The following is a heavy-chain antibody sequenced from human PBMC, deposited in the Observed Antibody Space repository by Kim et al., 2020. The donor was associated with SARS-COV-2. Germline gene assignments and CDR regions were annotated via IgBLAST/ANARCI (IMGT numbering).Heavy chain of an antibody. J-gene: IGHJ6*02. V-gene: IGHV5-51*01. CDR3: ARHWGQITMEHPAQNYYYGMDV. CDR1: GYSFTSYW. D-gene: IGHD3-10*01. Sequence: GESLKISCKGSGYSFTSYWIGWVRQMPGKGLEWMGIIYPGDSDTRYSPSFQGQVTISADKSISTAYLQWSSLKASDTAMYYCARHWGQITMEHPAQNYYYGMDVWGQGTTVTVSS. CDR2: IYPGDSDT.